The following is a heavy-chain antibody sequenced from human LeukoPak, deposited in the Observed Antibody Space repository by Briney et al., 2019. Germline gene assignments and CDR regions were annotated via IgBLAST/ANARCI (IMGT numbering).Heavy chain of an antibody. CDR1: GGSFSGYY. V-gene: IGHV4-34*01. CDR2: INHSGST. CDR3: ARGRRYCSSTSCGVDY. Sequence: SETLSLTCDVYGGSFSGYYWGWLRQPPGKGLEWIGEINHSGSTNYNPSLKSRVTISVDTSKNQFSLKLSSVTAADTAVYYCARGRRYCSSTSCGVDYWGQGTLVTVSS. J-gene: IGHJ4*02. D-gene: IGHD2-2*01.